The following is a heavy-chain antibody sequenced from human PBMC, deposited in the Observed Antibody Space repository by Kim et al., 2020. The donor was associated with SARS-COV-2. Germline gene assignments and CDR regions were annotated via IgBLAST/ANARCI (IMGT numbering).Heavy chain of an antibody. CDR3: ARSPSSSSWYVLMDYYYYGMDV. Sequence: ASVKVSCKASGYTFTSYAMHWVRQAPGQRLEWMGWINAGNGNTKYSQKFQGRVTITRDTSASTAYMELSSLRSEDTAVYYCARSPSSSSWYVLMDYYYYGMDVWGQGTTVTVSS. V-gene: IGHV1-3*01. CDR2: INAGNGNT. D-gene: IGHD6-13*01. CDR1: GYTFTSYA. J-gene: IGHJ6*02.